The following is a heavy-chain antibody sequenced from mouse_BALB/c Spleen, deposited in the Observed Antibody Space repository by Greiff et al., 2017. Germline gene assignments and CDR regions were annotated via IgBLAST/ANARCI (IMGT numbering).Heavy chain of an antibody. J-gene: IGHJ3*01. V-gene: IGHV1-9*01. D-gene: IGHD2-3*01. CDR2: ILPGSGST. Sequence: QVQLKESGAELMKPGASVKISCKATGYTFSSYWIEWVKQRPGHGLEWIGEILPGSGSTNYNEKFKGKATFTADTSSNTAYMQLSSLTSEDSAVYYCARKRYYDGYSWFAYWGQGTLVTVSA. CDR3: ARKRYYDGYSWFAY. CDR1: GYTFSSYW.